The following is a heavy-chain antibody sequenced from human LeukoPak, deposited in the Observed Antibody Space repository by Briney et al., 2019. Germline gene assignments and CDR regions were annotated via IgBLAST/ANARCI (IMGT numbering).Heavy chain of an antibody. D-gene: IGHD3-9*01. CDR2: IYYSGST. Sequence: SETLSLTCTVSGGSLSSYYWTWTRQPPGKGLEWIGYIYYSGSTNYNPSLKSRVTISVDTSKNQFSLKLSSVTVADTAVYYCARGLKFYDILTAYYTFPYFDYWGQGALVTVSS. J-gene: IGHJ4*02. V-gene: IGHV4-59*01. CDR1: GGSLSSYY. CDR3: ARGLKFYDILTAYYTFPYFDY.